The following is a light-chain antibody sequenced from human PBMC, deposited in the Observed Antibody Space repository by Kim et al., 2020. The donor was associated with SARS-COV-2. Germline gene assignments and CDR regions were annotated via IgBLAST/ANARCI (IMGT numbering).Light chain of an antibody. J-gene: IGLJ1*01. CDR3: CLYVGSAV. Sequence: QSALTQPASVSGSPGQSITISCTGTSSDVGSYNLVSWYQHHPGKAPKLMLYEVTKRPSGVSNRFSGPKSGNTATLTISGLQAEDEADYYCCLYVGSAVFAPGTKDTV. CDR2: EVT. CDR1: SSDVGSYNL. V-gene: IGLV2-23*02.